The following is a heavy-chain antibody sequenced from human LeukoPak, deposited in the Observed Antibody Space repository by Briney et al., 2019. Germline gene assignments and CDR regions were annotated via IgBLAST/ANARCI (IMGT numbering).Heavy chain of an antibody. V-gene: IGHV3-20*04. J-gene: IGHJ4*02. Sequence: GGSLRLSCAASGFSFDDYGMSWVRQAPGKGLEWVSGINWNGGSTGYADSVKGRFTISRDNAKNSLYLQMNSLRAEDTALYYCARANGYSSSYGYWGQGTLVTVSS. D-gene: IGHD6-6*01. CDR1: GFSFDDYG. CDR2: INWNGGST. CDR3: ARANGYSSSYGY.